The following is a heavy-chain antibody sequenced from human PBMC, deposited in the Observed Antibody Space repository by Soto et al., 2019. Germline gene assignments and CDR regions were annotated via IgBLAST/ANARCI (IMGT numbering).Heavy chain of an antibody. V-gene: IGHV3-33*01. J-gene: IGHJ3*02. CDR3: ARVMQWLGMGGAFDI. CDR1: GFTFSSYG. CDR2: IWYDGSNK. D-gene: IGHD6-19*01. Sequence: GGSLRLSCAASGFTFSSYGMHWVRQAPGKGLEWVAVIWYDGSNKYYADSVKGRFTISRDNSKKTRYLQMNSLRAEDTAVYYCARVMQWLGMGGAFDIWGQGTMVTVSS.